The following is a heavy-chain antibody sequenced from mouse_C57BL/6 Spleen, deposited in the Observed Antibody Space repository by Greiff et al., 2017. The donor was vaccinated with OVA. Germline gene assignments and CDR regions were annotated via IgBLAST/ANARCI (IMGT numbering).Heavy chain of an antibody. V-gene: IGHV5-4*03. Sequence: DVKLVESGGGLVKPGGSLKLSCAASGFTFSSYAMSWVRQTPEKRLEWVATISDGGSYTYYPDNVKGRFTISRDNAKNNLYLQMSHLKSEDTAMYYGARAYYSNSPYAMDYWGQGTSVTVSS. D-gene: IGHD2-5*01. CDR3: ARAYYSNSPYAMDY. CDR2: ISDGGSYT. J-gene: IGHJ4*01. CDR1: GFTFSSYA.